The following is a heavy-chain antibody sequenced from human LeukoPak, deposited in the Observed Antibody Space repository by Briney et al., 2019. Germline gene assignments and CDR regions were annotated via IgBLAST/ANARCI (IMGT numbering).Heavy chain of an antibody. CDR2: INSDGSST. CDR1: GFTFSSYW. Sequence: TGGSLRLSCAASGFTFSSYWMHWVRKGPGKGLVWVSRINSDGSSTSYADSVKGRFTISRDNAKNTLYLQMNSLRAEDTAVYYCARGGDSSAFNWFDPWGQGTLVTVSS. J-gene: IGHJ5*02. CDR3: ARGGDSSAFNWFDP. V-gene: IGHV3-74*01. D-gene: IGHD3-22*01.